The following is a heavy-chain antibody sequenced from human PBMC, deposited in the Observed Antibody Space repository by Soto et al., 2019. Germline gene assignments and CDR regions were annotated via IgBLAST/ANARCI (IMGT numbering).Heavy chain of an antibody. CDR3: ARVRIVVVVAASPGPNWFDP. V-gene: IGHV4-31*03. J-gene: IGHJ5*02. D-gene: IGHD2-15*01. Sequence: SETLSLTCTVSGGSISSGGYYWSWIRQHPGKGLEWIGYIYYSGSTYYNPSLKSRVTISVDTSKNQFSLKLSSVTAADTAVYYCARVRIVVVVAASPGPNWFDPCGQGTLGTVSS. CDR2: IYYSGST. CDR1: GGSISSGGYY.